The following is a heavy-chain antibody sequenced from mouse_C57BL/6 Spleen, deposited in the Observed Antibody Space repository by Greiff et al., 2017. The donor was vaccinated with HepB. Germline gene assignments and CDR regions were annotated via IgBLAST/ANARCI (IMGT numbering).Heavy chain of an antibody. V-gene: IGHV7-3*01. Sequence: EVQLVESGGGLVQPGGSLSLSCAASGFTFTDYYMSWVRQPPGKALEWLGFIRNKANGYTTEYSASVKGRFTISRDNSQSILYLQMNALRAEDSATYYCARYDDYEYYFDYWGQGTTLTVSS. D-gene: IGHD2-4*01. CDR1: GFTFTDYY. CDR3: ARYDDYEYYFDY. J-gene: IGHJ2*01. CDR2: IRNKANGYTT.